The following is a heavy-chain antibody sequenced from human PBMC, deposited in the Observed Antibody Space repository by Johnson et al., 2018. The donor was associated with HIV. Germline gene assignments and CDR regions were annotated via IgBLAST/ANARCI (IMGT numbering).Heavy chain of an antibody. Sequence: EQLVVSGGGVERPGGSLRLSCAASGFTFDDYDMSWVRQAPGKGLEWVSGISWNGGSAAYADSVKGRFTISRDNAKNSLYLQMSSLRAEDTAVYYCARERIGYSSSGDVFDIWGQGTMVTVSS. CDR1: GFTFDDYD. CDR2: ISWNGGSA. CDR3: ARERIGYSSSGDVFDI. V-gene: IGHV3-20*04. D-gene: IGHD6-13*01. J-gene: IGHJ3*02.